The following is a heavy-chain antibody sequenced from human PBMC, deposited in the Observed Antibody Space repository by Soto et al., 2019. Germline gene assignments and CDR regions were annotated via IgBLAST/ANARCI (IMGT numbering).Heavy chain of an antibody. CDR3: ARHVGVPGTRGFDY. CDR2: ISHRGTP. CDR1: GVSVSETYW. Sequence: QVHLQESGPGLVEPSETLSLTCAVSGVSVSETYWWSWVRQPPGKGLEWIGEISHRGTPHYNASLWSRVSMSTDTSWNQISLTLMSVTAADSASYFCARHVGVPGTRGFDYWGQGTLVTVSS. J-gene: IGHJ4*02. D-gene: IGHD6-13*01. V-gene: IGHV4-4*02.